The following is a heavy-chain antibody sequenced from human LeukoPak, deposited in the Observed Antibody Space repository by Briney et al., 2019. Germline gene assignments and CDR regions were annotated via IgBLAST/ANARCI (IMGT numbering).Heavy chain of an antibody. V-gene: IGHV1-8*01. Sequence: ASVKVSCKASGYTFTNYDINWVRQATGQGLEWMGWMNPNSGHTGYAQKFQGRVTMTSNTSISTAYMELSGLRSEDTAVYYCARDLVDPTVAAAGTTPTPGWFDPWGQGTLVTVSS. D-gene: IGHD6-13*01. J-gene: IGHJ5*02. CDR2: MNPNSGHT. CDR3: ARDLVDPTVAAAGTTPTPGWFDP. CDR1: GYTFTNYD.